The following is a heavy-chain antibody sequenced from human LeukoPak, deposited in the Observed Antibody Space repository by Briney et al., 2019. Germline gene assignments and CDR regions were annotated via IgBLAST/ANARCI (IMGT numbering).Heavy chain of an antibody. J-gene: IGHJ4*02. V-gene: IGHV3-30*18. CDR2: ISYDGSNK. CDR3: AKVSGVGATTSPFDY. CDR1: GFTFCSYG. D-gene: IGHD1-26*01. Sequence: GGSLRLSCAASGFTFCSYGMHWVRQAPGKRLERVAVISYDGSNKYYGDSVQGRFTISRDNSKNTLYLKMNSLRAEDTAVYYCAKVSGVGATTSPFDYWGQGTLVTVSS.